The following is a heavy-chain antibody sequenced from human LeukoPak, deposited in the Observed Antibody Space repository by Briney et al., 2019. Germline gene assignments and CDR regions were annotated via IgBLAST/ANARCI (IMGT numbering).Heavy chain of an antibody. D-gene: IGHD3-22*01. V-gene: IGHV4-61*02. Sequence: SQTLSLTCTVSGGSISSGSYYWSWIRQPAGKGLEWIGRIYTSGSTNYNPSLKSRVTISVDTSKNQFSLKLSSVTAADTAVYYCARALGYYDSSGPPLLIGMYVWGQGTTVTVSS. J-gene: IGHJ6*02. CDR2: IYTSGST. CDR3: ARALGYYDSSGPPLLIGMYV. CDR1: GGSISSGSYY.